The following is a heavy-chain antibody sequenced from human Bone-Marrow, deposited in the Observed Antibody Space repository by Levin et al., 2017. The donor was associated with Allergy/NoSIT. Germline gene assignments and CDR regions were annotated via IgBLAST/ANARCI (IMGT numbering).Heavy chain of an antibody. CDR1: GYTFTDYY. CDR2: IGPGSGGT. D-gene: IGHD1-26*01. V-gene: IGHV1-2*05. J-gene: IGHJ4*02. CDR3: TRKAGGGFDY. Sequence: ASVKVSCKASGYTFTDYYIHWVRHVPGQGLEWMGRIGPGSGGTDYPQRSQGRVTMKIDSSITTVHMDMDGLTSDDTDIYYCTRKAGGGFDYWGQGTLVTVSS.